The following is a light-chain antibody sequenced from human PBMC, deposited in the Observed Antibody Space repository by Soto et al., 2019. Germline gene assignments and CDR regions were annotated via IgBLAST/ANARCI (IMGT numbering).Light chain of an antibody. V-gene: IGKV3-20*01. CDR3: QQYGTSPCT. CDR2: GTS. J-gene: IGKJ2*02. CDR1: PSVTSNS. Sequence: EIVLTQSPGTLSLSSGERATLSCRASPSVTSNSLAWYQQRPGQAPRLLIYGTSTRATGIPDRFSGSGSGTDFTLIISRLEPEDFAMYYCQQYGTSPCTFGQGTRLEIK.